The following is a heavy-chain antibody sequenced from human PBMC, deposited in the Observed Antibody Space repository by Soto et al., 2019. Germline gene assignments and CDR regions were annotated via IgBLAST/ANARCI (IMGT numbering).Heavy chain of an antibody. D-gene: IGHD2-8*01. Sequence: GAAVKVAHKSAGYPFTVYYIHWVGQAPGQGLEWMGWINPNSGGTNYAQKFQGRVTMTWDTSITTAYMEMSSLRYDDAAVYYCARSAIVLRVYVSTKDWFDHWGQGTVVTVSS. CDR3: ARSAIVLRVYVSTKDWFDH. CDR1: GYPFTVYY. V-gene: IGHV1-2*02. J-gene: IGHJ5*02. CDR2: INPNSGGT.